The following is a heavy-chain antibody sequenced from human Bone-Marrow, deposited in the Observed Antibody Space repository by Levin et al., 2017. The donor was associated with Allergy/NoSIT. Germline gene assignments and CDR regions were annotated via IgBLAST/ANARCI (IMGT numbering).Heavy chain of an antibody. CDR1: GFTVSSNY. D-gene: IGHD4-17*01. V-gene: IGHV3-53*01. CDR3: ARDFRDYMFDY. CDR2: IYSGGST. Sequence: ASVKVSCAASGFTVSSNYMSWVRQAPGKGLEWVSVIYSGGSTYYADSVKGRFTISRDNSKNTLYLQMNSLRAEDTAVYYCARDFRDYMFDYWGQGTLVTVSS. J-gene: IGHJ4*02.